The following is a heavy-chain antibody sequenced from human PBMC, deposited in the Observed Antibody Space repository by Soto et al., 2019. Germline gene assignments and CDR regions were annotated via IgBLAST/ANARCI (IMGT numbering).Heavy chain of an antibody. CDR1: GLTFTKYG. CDR3: ARDWWHWHYCGGGGGCVGDY. J-gene: IGHJ4*02. Sequence: QVQLVESGGGVVQPGTSLRLSCATSGLTFTKYGFHWVRQSPGKGLEWVAFIWHDGSQKYYADSVKGRFTISRDSSKATVFVEMNTRRDEETAVYSCARDWWHWHYCGGGGGCVGDYWGQETMVTVSS. V-gene: IGHV3-33*01. D-gene: IGHD2-21*01. CDR2: IWHDGSQK.